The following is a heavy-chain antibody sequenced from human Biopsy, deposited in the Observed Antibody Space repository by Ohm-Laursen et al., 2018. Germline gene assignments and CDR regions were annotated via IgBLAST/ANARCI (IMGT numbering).Heavy chain of an antibody. Sequence: TLSLTCPVSGGSFTGHYWSWIRHHPGKGLEWIGNIFYSANTYYNPSLKSRVTISVDTSKNQFSLKLSSVTATDTAVYYCARLGSGDYFPTFFDFWGQGALVTVSS. CDR3: ARLGSGDYFPTFFDF. J-gene: IGHJ4*02. D-gene: IGHD5-12*01. CDR1: GGSFTGHY. CDR2: IFYSANT. V-gene: IGHV4-31*03.